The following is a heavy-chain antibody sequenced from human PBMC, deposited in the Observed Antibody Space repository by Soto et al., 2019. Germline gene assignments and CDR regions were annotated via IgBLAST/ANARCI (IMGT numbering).Heavy chain of an antibody. V-gene: IGHV4-34*01. Sequence: PSETLSLTCAVYGGSFSGYYWSWIRQPPGKGLEWIGEINHSGSTNYNPSLKSRVTISVDTSKNQFSLKLSSVTAADTAVYYCARRYSSSWHTWFDPWGQGTLVTVSS. D-gene: IGHD6-13*01. J-gene: IGHJ5*02. CDR1: GGSFSGYY. CDR2: INHSGST. CDR3: ARRYSSSWHTWFDP.